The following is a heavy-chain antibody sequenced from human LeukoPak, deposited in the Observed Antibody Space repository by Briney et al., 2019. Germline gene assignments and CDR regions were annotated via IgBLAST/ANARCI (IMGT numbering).Heavy chain of an antibody. J-gene: IGHJ4*02. CDR2: ISGSGGST. D-gene: IGHD1-26*01. CDR3: ARDWSGSLDY. Sequence: GGSLRLSCAASGFTFSSYAMSWVRQAPGKGLEWVSTISGSGGSTYYADSVKGRFTISRDNSKNTLYLQMNSLRAEDTAVYYCARDWSGSLDYWGQGTLVTVSS. V-gene: IGHV3-23*01. CDR1: GFTFSSYA.